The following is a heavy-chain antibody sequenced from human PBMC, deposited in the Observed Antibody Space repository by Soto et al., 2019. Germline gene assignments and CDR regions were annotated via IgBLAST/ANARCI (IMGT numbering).Heavy chain of an antibody. CDR3: ARGAAVPAAKIHQPDY. D-gene: IGHD2-2*01. CDR1: GYTFTSYA. Sequence: ASVKVSCKASGYTFTSYAMHWVRHAPGQRLEWMGWINAGNGNTKYSQKFQGRVTITRDTSASTAYMELSSLRSEDTAVYYCARGAAVPAAKIHQPDYWGQGTLVTVSS. V-gene: IGHV1-3*01. J-gene: IGHJ4*02. CDR2: INAGNGNT.